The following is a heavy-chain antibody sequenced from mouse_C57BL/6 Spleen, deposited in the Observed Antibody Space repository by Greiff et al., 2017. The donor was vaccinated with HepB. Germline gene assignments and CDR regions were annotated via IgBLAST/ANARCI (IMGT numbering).Heavy chain of an antibody. D-gene: IGHD2-3*01. CDR2: IYPGSGNT. CDR1: GYTFTDYY. CDR3: ARENFDGYYGSSFDY. Sequence: VQLQQSGAELVRPGASVKLSCKASGYTFTDYYINWVKQRPGQGLEWIARIYPGSGNTYYNEKFKGKATLTAEKSSSTAYMQLSSLTSEDSAVYFCARENFDGYYGSSFDYWGQGTTLTVSS. J-gene: IGHJ2*01. V-gene: IGHV1-76*01.